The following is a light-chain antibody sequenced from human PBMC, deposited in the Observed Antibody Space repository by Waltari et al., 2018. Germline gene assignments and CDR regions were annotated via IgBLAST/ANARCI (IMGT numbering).Light chain of an antibody. V-gene: IGKV3-11*01. CDR2: DAS. CDR1: QSVSSY. CDR3: QQRSNLLT. J-gene: IGKJ4*01. Sequence: EIVLTQSPATRSLSPGERATLSCRASQSVSSYLAWYQQKPGQAPRLLIYDASNRATGIPARFSGSGSGTDFTLTISSREPEDFAVYYCQQRSNLLTFGGGTKVEIK.